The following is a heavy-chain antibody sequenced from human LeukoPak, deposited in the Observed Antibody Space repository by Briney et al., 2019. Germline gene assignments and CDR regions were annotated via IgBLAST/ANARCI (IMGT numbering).Heavy chain of an antibody. CDR1: GFTLKTYG. J-gene: IGHJ4*02. Sequence: GGSLRLSCVASGFTLKTYGMHWVRQVPGKGLEWVAVIWYDGGNIYYADSVKGRFIISRDNSKNTLYLQMNSLRAEDTAVYYCAREHHYYGSGSYSYYFDYWGQGTLVTVSS. CDR3: AREHHYYGSGSYSYYFDY. CDR2: IWYDGGNI. V-gene: IGHV3-33*01. D-gene: IGHD3-10*01.